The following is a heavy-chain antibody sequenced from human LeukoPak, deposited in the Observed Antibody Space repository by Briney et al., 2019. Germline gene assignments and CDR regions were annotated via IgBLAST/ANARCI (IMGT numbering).Heavy chain of an antibody. D-gene: IGHD3-22*01. Sequence: ASVKVSCKASGYSFTSYDINWVRQATGQGLEWMGWMNPNSGNTGYAQKFQGRVTMTRNTSISTAYMELSSLRSEDTAVYYCASFSSGYSHLDYWGQGTLVTVSS. CDR3: ASFSSGYSHLDY. CDR1: GYSFTSYD. V-gene: IGHV1-8*01. J-gene: IGHJ4*02. CDR2: MNPNSGNT.